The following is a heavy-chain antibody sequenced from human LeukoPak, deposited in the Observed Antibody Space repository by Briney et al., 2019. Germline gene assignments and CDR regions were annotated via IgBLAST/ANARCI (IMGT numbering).Heavy chain of an antibody. J-gene: IGHJ4*02. D-gene: IGHD1-26*01. CDR2: TSAYNGNT. Sequence: ASVKVSCEASGYTFTSYGISWVRQAPGQGLEWMGWTSAYNGNTNYAQKLQGRVTMTTDTSTSTAYMELRSLRSDDTAVYYCNLVGATGGEDYWGQGTLVTVSS. CDR3: NLVGATGGEDY. V-gene: IGHV1-18*01. CDR1: GYTFTSYG.